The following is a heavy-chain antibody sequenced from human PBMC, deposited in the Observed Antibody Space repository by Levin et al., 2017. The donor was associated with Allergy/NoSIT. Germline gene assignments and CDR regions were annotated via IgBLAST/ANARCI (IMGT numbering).Heavy chain of an antibody. Sequence: GGSLRLSCGASGFSFSSYWMSWVRQAPGKGLEWVANIEQDGSEKYYVDSVKGRFTISRDNAKNSLYLQMNSLRAEDTAVYYCARDPRGRWPIDYWGQGTLVTVSS. CDR2: IEQDGSEK. CDR1: GFSFSSYW. CDR3: ARDPRGRWPIDY. V-gene: IGHV3-7*01. J-gene: IGHJ4*02. D-gene: IGHD5-24*01.